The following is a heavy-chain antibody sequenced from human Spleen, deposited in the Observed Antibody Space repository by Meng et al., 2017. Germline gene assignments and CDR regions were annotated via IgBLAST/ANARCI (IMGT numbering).Heavy chain of an antibody. CDR3: ARATSSGYSWYFDL. Sequence: QVQLQESGPGLVKPSQTLSLTCTVSGGSISSGGYYWTWIRQHPGKGLEWIGYIYYSGRTYYNPSLKSRLTISVDTSKNQFSLKLSSVTAADTAVYYCARATSSGYSWYFDLWGRGTLVTVSS. CDR1: GGSISSGGYY. J-gene: IGHJ2*01. V-gene: IGHV4-30-4*08. CDR2: IYYSGRT. D-gene: IGHD3-22*01.